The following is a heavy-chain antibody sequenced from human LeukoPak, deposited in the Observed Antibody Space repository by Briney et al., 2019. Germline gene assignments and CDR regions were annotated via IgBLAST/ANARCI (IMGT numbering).Heavy chain of an antibody. V-gene: IGHV1-2*02. Sequence: ASVKVSCKASGYTFTGYYMHWVRQAPGQGLEWMGWINPNSGGTNYAQKFQGRVTMTRDTSISTAYMELSRLRSDDTAVYYCAREGPDDILTLPNYYYYYYMDVWGKGTTVTVSS. D-gene: IGHD3-9*01. CDR3: AREGPDDILTLPNYYYYYYMDV. CDR2: INPNSGGT. J-gene: IGHJ6*03. CDR1: GYTFTGYY.